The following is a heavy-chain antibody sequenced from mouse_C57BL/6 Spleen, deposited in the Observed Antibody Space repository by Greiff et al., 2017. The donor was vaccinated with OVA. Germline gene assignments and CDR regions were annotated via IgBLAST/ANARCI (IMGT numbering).Heavy chain of an antibody. CDR2: IDPETGGT. D-gene: IGHD1-1*01. J-gene: IGHJ4*01. CDR1: GYTFTDYE. CDR3: TRSGYYGSSRSYYAMDY. V-gene: IGHV1-15*01. Sequence: QVHVKQSGAELVRPGASVTLSCKASGYTFTDYEMHWVKQTPVHGLEWIGAIDPETGGTAYNQKFKGKAILTADKSSSTAYMELRSLTSEDSAVYYCTRSGYYGSSRSYYAMDYWGQGTSVTVSS.